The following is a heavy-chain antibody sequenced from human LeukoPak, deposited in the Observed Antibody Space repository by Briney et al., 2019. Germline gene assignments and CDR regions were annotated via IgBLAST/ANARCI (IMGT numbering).Heavy chain of an antibody. CDR2: VSSSGRTI. Sequence: GGSLRLSCAASGFTFSTYEMNWVRQAPGTGLEWISYVSSSGRTIYYADSVKGRFTISRDNAKNSLYLQMDSLRAEDTAVYYCARGPFVLIAAADNDVFDIWGQGTLVTVSS. D-gene: IGHD6-13*01. CDR3: ARGPFVLIAAADNDVFDI. J-gene: IGHJ3*02. CDR1: GFTFSTYE. V-gene: IGHV3-48*03.